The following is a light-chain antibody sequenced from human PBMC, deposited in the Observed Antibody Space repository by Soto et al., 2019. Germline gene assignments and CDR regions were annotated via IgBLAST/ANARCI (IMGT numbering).Light chain of an antibody. CDR2: GAS. CDR3: QQYGSSPYT. CDR1: QSVSSTY. Sequence: EIVLTQSPGTLSLSPGERATLSCRASQSVSSTYLAWYQQKPGQAPRLLIYGASIRATGVPDRFSGSGSGTDFTLTISRLEPEDFAVYYCQQYGSSPYTFGHGTKLEIK. J-gene: IGKJ2*01. V-gene: IGKV3-20*01.